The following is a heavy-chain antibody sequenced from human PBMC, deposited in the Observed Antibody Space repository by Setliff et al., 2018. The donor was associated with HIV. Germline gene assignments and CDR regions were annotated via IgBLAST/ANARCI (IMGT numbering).Heavy chain of an antibody. V-gene: IGHV4-4*07. D-gene: IGHD3-10*01. CDR1: DDPISSYY. Sequence: PSETLSLTCYVTDDPISSYYWSWVRQPAGKGLEWIGRLYVSGDTNYNPSLKSRVTLSVGTSKNQFSLKMSSVTAADTAVYYCARDRYAGEIDYWGQGTLVTVSS. CDR2: LYVSGDT. CDR3: ARDRYAGEIDY. J-gene: IGHJ4*02.